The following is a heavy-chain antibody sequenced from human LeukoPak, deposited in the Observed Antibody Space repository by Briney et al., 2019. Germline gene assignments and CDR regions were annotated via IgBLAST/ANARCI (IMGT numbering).Heavy chain of an antibody. V-gene: IGHV1-24*01. Sequence: GASVKVSCKVSGYTLTELSMHWVRQAPGKGLEWMGGFDPEDGETIYAQEFQGRVTMTEDTSTDTAYMELGSLRSEDTAVYYCAGQLWSGYYFDYWGQGTLVTVSS. D-gene: IGHD5-18*01. J-gene: IGHJ4*02. CDR1: GYTLTELS. CDR2: FDPEDGET. CDR3: AGQLWSGYYFDY.